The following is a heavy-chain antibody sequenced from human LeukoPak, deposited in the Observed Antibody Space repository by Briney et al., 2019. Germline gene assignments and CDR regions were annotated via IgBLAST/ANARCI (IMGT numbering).Heavy chain of an antibody. CDR1: GFTVSSSY. CDR2: ISSAGTT. CDR3: ARDLEAANKYYFDF. Sequence: AGSLRLSCAASGFTVSSSYMSWVRQAPGKGLEWVSIISSAGTTYYADSGKGRFTISRDNSKNTVYLQVNSLRDEETAVYYCARDLEAANKYYFDFWGQGTMVTVSS. V-gene: IGHV3-66*01. D-gene: IGHD6-13*01. J-gene: IGHJ4*02.